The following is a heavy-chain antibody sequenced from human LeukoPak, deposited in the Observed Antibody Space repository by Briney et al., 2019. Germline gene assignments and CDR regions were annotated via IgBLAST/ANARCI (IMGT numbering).Heavy chain of an antibody. D-gene: IGHD5-24*01. CDR3: ARGLPGTTITGSFDY. CDR2: ISPNSGGT. CDR1: GYTFTGYY. V-gene: IGHV1-2*02. J-gene: IGHJ4*02. Sequence: ASVKVSCKASGYTFTGYYVHWVRQAPGQGLEWMGWISPNSGGTNYAQKFQGRVTVTRDTSISTAYMELRSLKPDDTAVYYCARGLPGTTITGSFDYWGQGTLVTVSS.